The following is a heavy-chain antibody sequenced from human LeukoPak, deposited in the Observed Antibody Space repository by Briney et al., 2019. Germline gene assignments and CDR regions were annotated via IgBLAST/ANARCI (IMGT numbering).Heavy chain of an antibody. CDR1: GFTFMMYG. Sequence: GGSLRLSCAASGFTFMMYGMTWVRQALGKGLEWVSGIIGSVGSANYADSVKGRFTISRDNSKNTVYLQMSSLRAEDTALYYCARRSCSTTTCYSWPAQYYYMDVWGKGTSVTVSS. D-gene: IGHD2-2*01. CDR3: ARRSCSTTTCYSWPAQYYYMDV. J-gene: IGHJ6*03. V-gene: IGHV3-23*01. CDR2: IIGSVGSA.